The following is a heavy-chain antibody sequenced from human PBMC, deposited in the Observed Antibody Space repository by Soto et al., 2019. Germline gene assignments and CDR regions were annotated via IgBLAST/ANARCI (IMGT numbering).Heavy chain of an antibody. CDR3: ARGYKAGLLIDY. CDR1: GYTFTSYD. J-gene: IGHJ4*02. V-gene: IGHV1-8*01. D-gene: IGHD2-15*01. CDR2: MNPNSGNT. Sequence: GASVKVSCKASGYTFTSYDINWVRQATGQGLEWMGWMNPNSGNTGYAQKFQGRVTMTRDTSISTAYMELSSLRSEDTAVYYCARGYKAGLLIDYWGQGTLVTVYS.